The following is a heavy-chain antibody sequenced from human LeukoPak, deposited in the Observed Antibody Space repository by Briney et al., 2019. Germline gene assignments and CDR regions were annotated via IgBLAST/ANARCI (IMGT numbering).Heavy chain of an antibody. Sequence: GGSLRLSCEVSGLXFSRYSISWVRQVPGKGLEWVSGISAGGGDRWYPDSVKGRFTISRDNSKNTLFLQMNSLTVEDTAIYYCAKDAAGPEYWGQGTRVTVSS. J-gene: IGHJ4*02. D-gene: IGHD6-13*01. CDR3: AKDAAGPEY. CDR2: ISAGGGDR. V-gene: IGHV3-23*01. CDR1: GLXFSRYS.